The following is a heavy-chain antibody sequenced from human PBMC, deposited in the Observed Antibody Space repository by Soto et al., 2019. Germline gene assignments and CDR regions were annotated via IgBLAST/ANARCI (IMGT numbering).Heavy chain of an antibody. CDR2: IKQDGSEK. J-gene: IGHJ3*02. D-gene: IGHD6-13*01. Sequence: GGSLRVSCAASGFTFSSYLMSWVRQSPGKGLEWVANIKQDGSEKYYVDSVKGRFTISRDNAKNSLYLQMNSLRAEDTAVYYCARDIGYSSSWYQAFDIWGQGTMVTVSS. CDR1: GFTFSSYL. V-gene: IGHV3-7*01. CDR3: ARDIGYSSSWYQAFDI.